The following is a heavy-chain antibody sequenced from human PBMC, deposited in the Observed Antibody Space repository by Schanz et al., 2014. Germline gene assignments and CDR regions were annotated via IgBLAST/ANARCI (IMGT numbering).Heavy chain of an antibody. CDR2: INTNTGNP. CDR3: TTETIAMAGTFSI. D-gene: IGHD6-19*01. CDR1: GYNFTTYT. J-gene: IGHJ4*02. V-gene: IGHV7-4-1*02. Sequence: QVQLVQSGAEVKKPGASVKVSCKASGYNFTTYTMNWVRQAPGQGLEWMGWINTNTGNPTYAQGFTGRFVFSLDTSVSTAYLQISSLKAEDTAAYYCTTETIAMAGTFSIWGQGTLVTVSS.